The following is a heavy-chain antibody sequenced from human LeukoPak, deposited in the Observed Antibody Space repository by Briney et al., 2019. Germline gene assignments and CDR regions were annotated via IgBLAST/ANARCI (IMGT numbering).Heavy chain of an antibody. CDR3: ARSLGYCSGGSCYSGNYPGYWFDP. J-gene: IGHJ5*02. CDR1: GVSIRTYY. CDR2: IYYSGNT. Sequence: SETLSLTCIVSGVSIRTYYWSWLRQPPGKGLEWIGYIYYSGNTNYNPSLQSRVTISVDTSKNQFSLKLSSVTAADTAVYYCARSLGYCSGGSCYSGNYPGYWFDPWGQGTLVTVSS. V-gene: IGHV4-59*01. D-gene: IGHD2-15*01.